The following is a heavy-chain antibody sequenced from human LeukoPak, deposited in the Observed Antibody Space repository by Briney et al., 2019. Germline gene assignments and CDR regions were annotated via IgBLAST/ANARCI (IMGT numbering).Heavy chain of an antibody. CDR2: IYSGGST. V-gene: IGHV3-53*01. J-gene: IGHJ2*01. CDR3: VRELAVPGTWYFDL. Sequence: GGSLRLSCAASGFTVSSNYMSWVRQAPGKGLEWVSVIYSGGSTYYADSVKGRFTNSRENAKNSLYLQMNSLTAGDTAVYYCVRELAVPGTWYFDLWGRGTLVTVSS. CDR1: GFTVSSNY. D-gene: IGHD2-2*01.